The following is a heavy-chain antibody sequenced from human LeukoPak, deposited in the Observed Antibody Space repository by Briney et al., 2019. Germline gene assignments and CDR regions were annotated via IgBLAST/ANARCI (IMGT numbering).Heavy chain of an antibody. Sequence: GGSLRLSCTASGFTFGDYAMSWFRQAPGRGLEWVGFIRSKAYGGTTEYAASVKGRFTISRDDSKSIAYLQMNSLKTEDTAVYYCTRDTGSYLDSDRFDPWGQGTLVTVSS. V-gene: IGHV3-49*03. CDR1: GFTFGDYA. CDR2: IRSKAYGGTT. CDR3: TRDTGSYLDSDRFDP. D-gene: IGHD3-10*01. J-gene: IGHJ5*02.